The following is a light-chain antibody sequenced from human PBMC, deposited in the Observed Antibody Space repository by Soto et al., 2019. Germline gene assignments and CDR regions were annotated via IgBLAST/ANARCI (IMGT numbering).Light chain of an antibody. CDR2: DAS. Sequence: IFMTQSPATLSVSPGGRATLSCRASEDVSSKLAWYQQKPGLPPRLVIYDASTRATGIPGRFSGSGSGKDFTLTISGLQSEDFATYYCQHYNSYSEAFGQGTKVELK. CDR3: QHYNSYSEA. J-gene: IGKJ1*01. V-gene: IGKV3-15*01. CDR1: EDVSSK.